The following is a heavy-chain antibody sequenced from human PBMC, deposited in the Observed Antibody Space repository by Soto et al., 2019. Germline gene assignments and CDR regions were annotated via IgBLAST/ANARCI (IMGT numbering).Heavy chain of an antibody. CDR1: GYSFTSYW. CDR3: ARGLRYFDWLLSTAYYCYGMDV. V-gene: IGHV5-51*01. J-gene: IGHJ6*02. Sequence: GESLKISCKGSGYSFTSYWIGWVRQMPGKGLEWMGIIYPGDSDTRYSPSFQGQVTISADKSISTAYLQWSSLKASDTAMYYCARGLRYFDWLLSTAYYCYGMDVWGQGTTVTVSS. D-gene: IGHD3-9*01. CDR2: IYPGDSDT.